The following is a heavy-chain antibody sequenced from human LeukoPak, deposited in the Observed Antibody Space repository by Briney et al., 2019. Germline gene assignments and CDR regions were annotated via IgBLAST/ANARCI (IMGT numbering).Heavy chain of an antibody. V-gene: IGHV4-39*01. CDR1: GRSISTTNFY. Sequence: SETLSLTCTVSGRSISTTNFYWGWIRQPPGKGLEWIGSISYSGATYYNPSLKSRLTVSADTSKKEVSLRLNSVTAADTAVYYCASLPRYDFWAWGQGNLVIVSS. CDR2: ISYSGAT. CDR3: ASLPRYDFWA. J-gene: IGHJ5*02. D-gene: IGHD3-3*01.